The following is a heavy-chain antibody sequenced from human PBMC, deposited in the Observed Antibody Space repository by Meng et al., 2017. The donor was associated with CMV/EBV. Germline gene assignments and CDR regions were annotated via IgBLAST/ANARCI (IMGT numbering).Heavy chain of an antibody. D-gene: IGHD3-10*01. CDR2: ISSSSSYI. J-gene: IGHJ3*02. CDR1: GFTFSSYS. CDR3: SRYYYGSGSYSGAFDI. V-gene: IGHV3-21*01. Sequence: GGSLEIYWAGSGFTFSSYSMNWVRQAPGKGLEWVSSISSSSSYIYYADSVKGRFTISRDNAKNSLYLQMNSLRAEDTAVYYCSRYYYGSGSYSGAFDIWGQGTMVTVSS.